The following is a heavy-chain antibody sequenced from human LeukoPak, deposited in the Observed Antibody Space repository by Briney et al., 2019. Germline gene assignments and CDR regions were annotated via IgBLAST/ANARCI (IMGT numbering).Heavy chain of an antibody. V-gene: IGHV4-59*01. CDR3: ARHGSGWSFDY. Sequence: SETLSLTCKVSGGSISTYYWSWFRQPPGKGLEWIGYIYNSGSATYNPSLKSRVTISVDTSKNQFSLKLTSVSTTDAAVYYCARHGSGWSFDYWGQGVLVTVSS. CDR2: IYNSGSA. D-gene: IGHD6-19*01. CDR1: GGSISTYY. J-gene: IGHJ4*02.